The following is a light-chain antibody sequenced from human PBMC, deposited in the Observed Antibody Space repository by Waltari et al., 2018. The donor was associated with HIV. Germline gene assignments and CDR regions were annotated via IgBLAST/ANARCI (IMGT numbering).Light chain of an antibody. Sequence: EIVMTQSPATLSVSPGERATLACRASQSVGSNLAWYQRKPAQAPRLVIYGASTRATDGPDRLSGSGSGTEFTLTISSLQSEDFAVYYCQQYNNWPYTFGQGTKLEIK. V-gene: IGKV3-15*01. CDR2: GAS. CDR1: QSVGSN. CDR3: QQYNNWPYT. J-gene: IGKJ2*01.